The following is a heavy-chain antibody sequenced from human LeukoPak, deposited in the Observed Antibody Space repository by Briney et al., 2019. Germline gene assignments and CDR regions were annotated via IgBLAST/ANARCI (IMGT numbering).Heavy chain of an antibody. CDR2: IYYSGST. J-gene: IGHJ4*02. V-gene: IGHV4-39*01. CDR3: ARSGSSGYYPQYYFDY. Sequence: SETLSLTCTVSGGSISSSSYYWGWTRQPPGKGLEWIGSIYYSGSTYYNPSLKSRVTISVDTSKNQFSLKLSSVTAADTAVYYCARSGSSGYYPQYYFDYWGQGTLVTVSS. CDR1: GGSISSSSYY. D-gene: IGHD3-22*01.